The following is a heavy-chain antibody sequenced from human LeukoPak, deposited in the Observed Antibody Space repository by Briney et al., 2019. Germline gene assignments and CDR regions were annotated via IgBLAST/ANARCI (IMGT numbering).Heavy chain of an antibody. CDR2: IYTSGST. J-gene: IGHJ4*02. CDR1: GGSISSGSYY. Sequence: PSETLSLTCTVSGGSISSGSYYWSWIRQPAGKGLEWIGRIYTSGSTNYNPSLKSRVTISVDTSKNQFSLKLSSVTAADTAVYYCARHYIDGSGSYYFDYWGQGTLVTVSS. CDR3: ARHYIDGSGSYYFDY. V-gene: IGHV4-61*02. D-gene: IGHD3-10*01.